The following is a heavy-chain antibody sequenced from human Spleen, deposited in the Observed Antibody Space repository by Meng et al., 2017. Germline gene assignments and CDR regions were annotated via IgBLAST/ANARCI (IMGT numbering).Heavy chain of an antibody. CDR2: ISWNSGSI. Sequence: SLKISCSASGFNFDDYAMHWVRQAPGKGLEWVLGISWNSGSIGHADSVKGRFTISRDNAKNSLYRQMNSLRAEDTALYYCAIDIRGSSGWYSPTFDYWGQGTLVTVSS. V-gene: IGHV3-9*01. D-gene: IGHD6-19*01. J-gene: IGHJ4*02. CDR3: AIDIRGSSGWYSPTFDY. CDR1: GFNFDDYA.